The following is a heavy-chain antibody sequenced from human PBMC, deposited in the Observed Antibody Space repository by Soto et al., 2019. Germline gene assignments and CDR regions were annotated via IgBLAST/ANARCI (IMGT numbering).Heavy chain of an antibody. Sequence: EVQLVESGGGLVQPGRSLRLSCAASGFTFDDYAMHWVRQVPGKGLEWVSGINWNSGSIGYGDSVKGRFAISRDNTKNSLHLQMNSLSAEDTAFYYCVKDRGINWYSGRFRHWGQGTLVTVSS. CDR1: GFTFDDYA. CDR3: VKDRGINWYSGRFRH. V-gene: IGHV3-9*01. D-gene: IGHD6-13*01. J-gene: IGHJ1*01. CDR2: INWNSGSI.